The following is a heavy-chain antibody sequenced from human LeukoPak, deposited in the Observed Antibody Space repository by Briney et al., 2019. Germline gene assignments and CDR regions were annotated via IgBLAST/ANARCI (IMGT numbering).Heavy chain of an antibody. D-gene: IGHD3-22*01. J-gene: IGHJ5*02. CDR3: ARGPAYYYDSSGYRWFDP. CDR2: VYYSGST. Sequence: SQTLSPTCTVSAGSISSSSYCSGWIRQPPWKGLEWIGSVYYSGSTYYNPSLKSRVTISVDTSKNPFSLKLSSATAADTAVYYCARGPAYYYDSSGYRWFDPWGQGTLVTVSS. V-gene: IGHV4-39*01. CDR1: AGSISSSSYC.